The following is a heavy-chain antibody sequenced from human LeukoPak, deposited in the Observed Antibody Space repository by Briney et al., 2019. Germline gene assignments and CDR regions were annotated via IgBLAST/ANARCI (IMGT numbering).Heavy chain of an antibody. CDR2: IIPIFGTA. Sequence: GSSVKVSCKASGVTFSSYAISWVRQAPGQGLEWMGGIIPIFGTANYAQKFQGRVTITADESTSTAYMELSSLRSEDTAVYYCARDRVYYDSSGDFDYWGQGTLVTVSS. CDR1: GVTFSSYA. D-gene: IGHD3-22*01. CDR3: ARDRVYYDSSGDFDY. J-gene: IGHJ4*02. V-gene: IGHV1-69*01.